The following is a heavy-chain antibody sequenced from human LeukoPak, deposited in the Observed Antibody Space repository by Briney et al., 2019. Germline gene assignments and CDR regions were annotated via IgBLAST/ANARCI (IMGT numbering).Heavy chain of an antibody. J-gene: IGHJ6*03. CDR2: IIPIFGTA. D-gene: IGHD3-22*01. Sequence: ASVKVSCKASGGTFSSYAISWVRQAPGQGLEWMGGIIPIFGTANYAQKFQGRVTITTDESTSTAYMELSSLRSEDTAVYYCARTDLTPYDSSGYYNSYYYYMDVWGKGTTVTVSS. CDR3: ARTDLTPYDSSGYYNSYYYYMDV. CDR1: GGTFSSYA. V-gene: IGHV1-69*05.